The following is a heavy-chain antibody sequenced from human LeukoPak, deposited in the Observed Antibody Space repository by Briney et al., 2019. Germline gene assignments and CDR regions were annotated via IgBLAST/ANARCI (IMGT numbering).Heavy chain of an antibody. CDR2: ISYDGSNK. CDR1: GFTFSSYG. V-gene: IGHV3-30*18. J-gene: IGHJ4*02. Sequence: AGGSLRLSCAASGFTFSSYGMHWVRQAPGKGLEWVAVISYDGSNKYYADSVKGRFTISRDNSKNTLYLQMNSLRAEDTAVYYCAKDRRVITMVRGSPFDYWGQGTLVTVSS. CDR3: AKDRRVITMVRGSPFDY. D-gene: IGHD3-10*01.